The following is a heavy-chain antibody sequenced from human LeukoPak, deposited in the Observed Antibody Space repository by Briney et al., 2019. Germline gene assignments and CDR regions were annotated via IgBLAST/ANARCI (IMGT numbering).Heavy chain of an antibody. J-gene: IGHJ4*02. CDR1: GFTFSSYA. Sequence: GGSLRLSCAASGFTFSSYAMSWVRQAPEKGLEWVSAISGSGGSTYYADSVKGRFTISRDNSKNTLYLQMDSLRAEDTALYYCAKAAGYSSQTAYSWGQGTLVTVSS. CDR3: AKAAGYSSQTAYS. CDR2: ISGSGGST. D-gene: IGHD5-18*01. V-gene: IGHV3-23*01.